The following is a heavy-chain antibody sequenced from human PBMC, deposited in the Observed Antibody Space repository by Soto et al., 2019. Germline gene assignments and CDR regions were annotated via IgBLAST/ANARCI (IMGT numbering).Heavy chain of an antibody. CDR2: IIPIFGTA. J-gene: IGHJ6*02. D-gene: IGHD2-8*01. Sequence: RASVKVSCKASGGTFSSYAISWVRQAPGQGLEWMGGIIPIFGTANYAQKFQGRVTITADESTSTAYMELSSLRSGDTAVYYCASGCTNGVCWAEDYYYYGMDVWGQGTTVTVSS. CDR3: ASGCTNGVCWAEDYYYYGMDV. V-gene: IGHV1-69*13. CDR1: GGTFSSYA.